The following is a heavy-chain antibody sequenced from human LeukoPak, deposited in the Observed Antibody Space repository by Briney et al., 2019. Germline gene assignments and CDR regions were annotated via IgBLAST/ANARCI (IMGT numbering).Heavy chain of an antibody. CDR1: GFTSSSYA. CDR2: ITISGATT. V-gene: IGHV3-23*01. D-gene: IGHD3-10*01. Sequence: GGSLRLSCAASGFTSSSYAMSWVRQAPGKGLEWVSSITISGATTYYADSVKGRLTISRDNSKTTLYLQMNSLRAEDTAVYYCATYGAGSYYRKAFDYWGQGTLVTVSS. CDR3: ATYGAGSYYRKAFDY. J-gene: IGHJ4*02.